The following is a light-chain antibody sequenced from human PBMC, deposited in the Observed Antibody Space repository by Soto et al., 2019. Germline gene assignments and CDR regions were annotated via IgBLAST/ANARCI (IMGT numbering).Light chain of an antibody. CDR3: QTWGAGTVV. Sequence: QPVLTQSPSASASLGASVKLTCTLSSGHSTYAIAWHQQQPEKGPRYLMKVNGDGSHSKGDGIPDRFSGSSSGADRYLTISSLQSEDEADYYCQTWGAGTVVFGGGTKVTVL. V-gene: IGLV4-69*01. CDR1: SGHSTYA. CDR2: VNGDGSH. J-gene: IGLJ2*01.